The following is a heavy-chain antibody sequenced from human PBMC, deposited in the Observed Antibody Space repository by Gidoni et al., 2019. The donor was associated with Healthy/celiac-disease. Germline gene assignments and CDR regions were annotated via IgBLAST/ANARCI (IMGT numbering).Heavy chain of an antibody. CDR3: ARLSIEYY. CDR1: GFTFSSYA. CDR2: ISYDGSNK. J-gene: IGHJ4*02. D-gene: IGHD3-16*02. V-gene: IGHV3-30-3*01. Sequence: QVQLVESGGGVVQPGRSLSLSCAASGFTFSSYAMHWVRQAPGKGLEWVAVISYDGSNKYYADSVKGRFTISRDNSKNTLYLQMNSLRAEDTAVYYCARLSIEYYWGQGTLVTVSS.